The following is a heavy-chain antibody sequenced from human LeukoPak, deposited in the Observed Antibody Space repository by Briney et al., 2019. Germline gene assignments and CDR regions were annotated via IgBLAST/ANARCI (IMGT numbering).Heavy chain of an antibody. V-gene: IGHV1-8*01. J-gene: IGHJ3*01. Sequence: GASVKVSCKASGYTFTSYDINWVRQATGQGLEWMGWMNPNSGNTGYAQKFQGRVTMTRNTSISTAYMELSSLRSEDAAIYYCAKHCCDLWSGSTVGTFDLWGQGTMVTVSS. CDR1: GYTFTSYD. D-gene: IGHD3-3*01. CDR3: AKHCCDLWSGSTVGTFDL. CDR2: MNPNSGNT.